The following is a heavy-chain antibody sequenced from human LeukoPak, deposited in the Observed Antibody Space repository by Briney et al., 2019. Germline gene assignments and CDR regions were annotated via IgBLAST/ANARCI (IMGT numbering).Heavy chain of an antibody. D-gene: IGHD4-17*01. CDR1: GGSFSGYY. V-gene: IGHV4-34*01. J-gene: IGHJ4*02. CDR3: ARAATVTTLGRD. CDR2: INHSGST. Sequence: SETLSLTCAVYGGSFSGYYWSWIRQPPGKGLEWIGEINHSGSTNYNPSLKSRVTISVDTSKNQFSLKLSSVTAADTAVYYCARAATVTTLGRDWGQGTLVTVSS.